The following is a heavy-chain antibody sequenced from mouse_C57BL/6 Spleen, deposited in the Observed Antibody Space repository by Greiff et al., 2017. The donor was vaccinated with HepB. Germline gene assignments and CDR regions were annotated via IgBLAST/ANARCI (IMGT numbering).Heavy chain of an antibody. D-gene: IGHD1-1*01. CDR1: GYSFTGYY. Sequence: EVQLQQSGPELVKPGASVKISCKASGYSFTGYYMNWVKQSPEKSLEWIGEINPSTGGTTYNQKFKAKATLTVDKSSSTAYMQLKSLTSEDSAVYYCAREETTVGDDWGQGTTLTVSS. J-gene: IGHJ2*01. V-gene: IGHV1-42*01. CDR2: INPSTGGT. CDR3: AREETTVGDD.